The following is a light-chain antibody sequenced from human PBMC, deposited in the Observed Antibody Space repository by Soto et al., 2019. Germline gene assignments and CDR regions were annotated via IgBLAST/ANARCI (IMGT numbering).Light chain of an antibody. V-gene: IGKV3-11*01. J-gene: IGKJ5*01. Sequence: EIVLTQSPATLSLSPGQRATPSCRASQSVSIFLAWYQQKPGQAPRLLIYDTSSRATGIPARFSGSGSGTDFTLTINSLEPEDFAVYYCQQRSNWPITFGQGTRLEIK. CDR3: QQRSNWPIT. CDR2: DTS. CDR1: QSVSIF.